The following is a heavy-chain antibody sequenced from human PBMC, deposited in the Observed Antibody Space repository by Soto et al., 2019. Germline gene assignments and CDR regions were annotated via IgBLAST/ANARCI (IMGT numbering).Heavy chain of an antibody. J-gene: IGHJ4*02. CDR3: ARDRDSSGWLQFDY. CDR2: IYYSGST. Sequence: QVQLQESGPGLVKPSQTLSLTCTVSGGSISSGGYYWSWIRQHPGKGLEWIGYIYYSGSTYYNPSLKSRVTISVDTSKNQCSLKLSSVTAADTAVYYCARDRDSSGWLQFDYWGQGTLVTVSS. D-gene: IGHD6-19*01. V-gene: IGHV4-31*03. CDR1: GGSISSGGYY.